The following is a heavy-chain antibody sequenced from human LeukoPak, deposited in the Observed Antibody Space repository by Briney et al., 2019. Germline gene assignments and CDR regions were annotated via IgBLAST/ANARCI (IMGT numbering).Heavy chain of an antibody. CDR3: ARGGSLIVVVPAAPYYYGMDV. CDR1: GGSFSGYY. D-gene: IGHD2-2*01. V-gene: IGHV4-34*01. Sequence: SETPSLTCAVYGGSFSGYYWSWIRQPPGKGLEWIGEINHSGSTNYNPSLKSRFTISVDTSKNQFSLKLSSVTAADTAVYYCARGGSLIVVVPAAPYYYGMDVWGKGTTVTVSS. CDR2: INHSGST. J-gene: IGHJ6*04.